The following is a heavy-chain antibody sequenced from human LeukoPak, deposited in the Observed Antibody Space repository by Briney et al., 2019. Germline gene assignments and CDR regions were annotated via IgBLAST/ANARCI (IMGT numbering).Heavy chain of an antibody. CDR1: GGTLSSYA. CDR3: ARHFSGSFAWYFDL. V-gene: IGHV1-69*13. D-gene: IGHD1-26*01. Sequence: ASVKVSCKASGGTLSSYAISWVRQAPGQRLEWMGGIIPMFGTTNYAQRFQGRVTITADESTSTAYMELSSLRSEDTAMYYCARHFSGSFAWYFDLWGRGTLVTVSS. CDR2: IIPMFGTT. J-gene: IGHJ2*01.